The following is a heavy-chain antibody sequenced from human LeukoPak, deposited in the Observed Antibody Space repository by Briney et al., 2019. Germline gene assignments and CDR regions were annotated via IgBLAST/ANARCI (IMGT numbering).Heavy chain of an antibody. V-gene: IGHV3-53*01. D-gene: IGHD3-10*01. CDR3: ARDGVWFGELLRD. Sequence: GGSLRLSCAASGSTVSSNYMSWVRQAPGKGLEWVSVIYSGGSTYYADSVKGRFTISRDNSKNTLYLQMNSLRAEDTAVYYCARDGVWFGELLRDWGQGTLVTVPS. CDR1: GSTVSSNY. J-gene: IGHJ4*02. CDR2: IYSGGST.